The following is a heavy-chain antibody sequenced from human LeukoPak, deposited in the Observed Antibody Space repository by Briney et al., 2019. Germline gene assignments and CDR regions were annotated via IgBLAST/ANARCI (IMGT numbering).Heavy chain of an antibody. D-gene: IGHD3-10*01. J-gene: IGHJ6*04. CDR3: ARTLWFGEFRNYYYGMDV. CDR2: ISAYNGNT. Sequence: GASVNVSCKASGYTFTSYGISWVRQAPGQGLECMGWISAYNGNTNYAQKLQRRVTMPTDTSTSTAYMKLRSLRSDDTAVYYCARTLWFGEFRNYYYGMDVWGKGPTVTVSS. CDR1: GYTFTSYG. V-gene: IGHV1-18*04.